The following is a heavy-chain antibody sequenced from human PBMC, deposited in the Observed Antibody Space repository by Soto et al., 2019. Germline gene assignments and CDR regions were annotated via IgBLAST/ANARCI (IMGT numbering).Heavy chain of an antibody. D-gene: IGHD4-17*01. V-gene: IGHV4-31*03. CDR2: IYWSGNT. J-gene: IGHJ3*02. Sequence: QVQLQESGPGHVKPSQTLSLTCTVTGGSTSSGGYYWSWIRQHPAKGLEWIGYIYWSGNTYFNPSLQSRANISVDTSSNQFSLNLTSVTAADTAVYYCARGAADYGDAFDIWGQGTLVTVSS. CDR3: ARGAADYGDAFDI. CDR1: GGSTSSGGYY.